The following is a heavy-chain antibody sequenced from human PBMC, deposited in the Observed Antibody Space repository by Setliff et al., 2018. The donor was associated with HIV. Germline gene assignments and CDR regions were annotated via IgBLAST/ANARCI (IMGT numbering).Heavy chain of an antibody. CDR1: GYTFTSYG. CDR2: ISTYNDNT. CDR3: ARILVGVDDAFDI. V-gene: IGHV1-18*01. Sequence: GASVKVSCKASGYTFTSYGISWVRQAPGQGLEWMGWISTYNDNTNYAQKLQGRVTMTTDTSTSTAYMELRSLRSDDTAVYYCARILVGVDDAFDIWGQGTMVTVSS. D-gene: IGHD1-26*01. J-gene: IGHJ3*02.